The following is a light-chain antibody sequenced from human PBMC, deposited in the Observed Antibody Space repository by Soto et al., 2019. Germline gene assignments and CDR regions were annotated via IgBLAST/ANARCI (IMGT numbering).Light chain of an antibody. CDR1: QNLGTLY. CDR2: SAS. CDR3: QQYAGSPRT. V-gene: IGKV3-20*01. Sequence: EIVLTQSPGTLSLSPGERGTLSCRASQNLGTLYLAWFQQKSGQAPRLLIYSASRRVTGIPDRFTGSGSGTDFTLTINRVEPEDFAVYFCQQYAGSPRTFGQGTKVDIK. J-gene: IGKJ1*01.